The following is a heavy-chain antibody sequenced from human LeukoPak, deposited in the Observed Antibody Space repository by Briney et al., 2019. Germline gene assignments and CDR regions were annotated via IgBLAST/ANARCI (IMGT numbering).Heavy chain of an antibody. V-gene: IGHV3-30*02. Sequence: GGSLRLSCAASGFTFGSYGMHWVRQAPGKGLEWVTFIRSDGSNKYYADSVKGRFTISRDNSKNTLYLQMNSLRAEDTAVYYCAKEYYDILTGYLYYFDYWGQGTLVTVSS. CDR1: GFTFGSYG. J-gene: IGHJ4*02. CDR2: IRSDGSNK. CDR3: AKEYYDILTGYLYYFDY. D-gene: IGHD3-9*01.